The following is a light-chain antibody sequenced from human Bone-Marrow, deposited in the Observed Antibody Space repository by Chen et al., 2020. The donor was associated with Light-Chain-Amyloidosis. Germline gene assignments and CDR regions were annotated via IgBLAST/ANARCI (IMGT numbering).Light chain of an antibody. J-gene: IGLJ3*02. CDR1: SSDVGNYDY. CDR3: SSYTSNNTWV. Sequence: QSALTQPASVSGSPGPSITISCTGTSSDVGNYDYVSWYQQHPGNAPTVIIYVVSYRPSGVSNRFSGSKSGNTASLTISGLQAEDEAHYYCSSYTSNNTWVFGGGTKLTVL. CDR2: VVS. V-gene: IGLV2-14*01.